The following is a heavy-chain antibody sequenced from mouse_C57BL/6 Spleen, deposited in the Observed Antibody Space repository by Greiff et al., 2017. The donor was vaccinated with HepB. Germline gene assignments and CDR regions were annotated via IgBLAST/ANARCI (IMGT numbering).Heavy chain of an antibody. V-gene: IGHV1-76*01. CDR1: GYTFTDYY. CDR3: ARRNWSDY. D-gene: IGHD4-1*01. CDR2: IYPGSGNT. Sequence: VQLQQSGAELVRPGASVKLSCKASGYTFTDYYINWVKQRPGQGLEWIARIYPGSGNTYYNEKFKGKATLTAEKSSSTAYMQLSSLTSEDSAVYFCARRNWSDYWGQGTTLTVSS. J-gene: IGHJ2*01.